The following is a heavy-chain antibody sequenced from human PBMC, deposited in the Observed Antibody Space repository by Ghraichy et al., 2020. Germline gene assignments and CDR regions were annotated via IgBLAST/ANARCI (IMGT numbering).Heavy chain of an antibody. D-gene: IGHD2/OR15-2a*01. J-gene: IGHJ3*02. CDR1: GDSVSSGAYF. V-gene: IGHV4-31*03. Sequence: SETLSLTCTVSGDSVSSGAYFWSWIRQQPGKGLEWMGYVSHSGNAVYNPSLKSRLSMSVDTSKNQISLRLSSVTAADTVVYYCARPLIVITDDAFDIWGQGTMVTVSS. CDR2: VSHSGNA. CDR3: ARPLIVITDDAFDI.